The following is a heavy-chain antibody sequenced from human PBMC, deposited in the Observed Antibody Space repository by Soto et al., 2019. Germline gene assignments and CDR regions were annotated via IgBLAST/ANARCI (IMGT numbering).Heavy chain of an antibody. D-gene: IGHD6-13*01. CDR2: IIPIFGTA. CDR3: ARLSPELTYSTNWFDP. CDR1: GGTFSSYA. Sequence: QVQLVQSGAEVKKPGSSVKVSCKASGGTFSSYAISWVRQAPGQGLEWMGGIIPIFGTANYAQKFQGRVTITADESTSTAYMELSSLRSEDTAVYYCARLSPELTYSTNWFDPWGQGTLVTVSS. V-gene: IGHV1-69*01. J-gene: IGHJ5*02.